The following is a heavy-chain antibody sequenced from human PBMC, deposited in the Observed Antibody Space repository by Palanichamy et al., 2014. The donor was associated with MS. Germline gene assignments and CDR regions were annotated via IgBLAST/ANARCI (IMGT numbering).Heavy chain of an antibody. CDR3: AREAVVPAATPPLYYYYGMDV. CDR2: IYHSGST. V-gene: IGHV4-4*02. Sequence: QVQLAGVGAPGTGEGLRGTPVPHPALSLVAPSAVVTGGVGSASPRKGLEWIGEIYHSGSTNYNPSLKSRVTISVGKSKNQFSLKLSSVTAADTAVYYCAREAVVPAATPPLYYYYGMDVWGQGTTVTVSS. D-gene: IGHD2-2*02. J-gene: IGHJ6*02. CDR1: VAPSAVVTG.